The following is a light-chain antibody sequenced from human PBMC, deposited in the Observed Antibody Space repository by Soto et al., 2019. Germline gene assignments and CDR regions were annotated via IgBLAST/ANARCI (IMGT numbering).Light chain of an antibody. V-gene: IGKV1-5*01. Sequence: DIQMTQAPSTLSASVGDKVTLTCLASQSINAWLAWYQQKPGKAPKLLIYDVSTLDSGVPSRFSGSGSGTHFTFTISSLQTEDIGTYYCQQYDILPITFGRGTRLEI. CDR3: QQYDILPIT. CDR1: QSINAW. CDR2: DVS. J-gene: IGKJ5*01.